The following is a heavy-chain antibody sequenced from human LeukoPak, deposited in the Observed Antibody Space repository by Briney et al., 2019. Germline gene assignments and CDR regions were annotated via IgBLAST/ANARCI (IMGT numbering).Heavy chain of an antibody. J-gene: IGHJ3*02. CDR1: GGSISRSNW. CDR2: INHSGST. CDR3: ASIYGDYDTLYAFDI. Sequence: KTSETLSLTCAVSGGSISRSNWWNWVRQPPGNGLEWIGEINHSGSTNYNPSLKSRVTISVDTSKNQFSLKLSSVTAADTAVYYCASIYGDYDTLYAFDIWGQGTMVTVSS. V-gene: IGHV4-4*02. D-gene: IGHD4-17*01.